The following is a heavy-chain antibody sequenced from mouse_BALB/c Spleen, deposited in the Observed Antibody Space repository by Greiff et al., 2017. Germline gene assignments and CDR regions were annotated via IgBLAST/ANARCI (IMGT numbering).Heavy chain of an antibody. Sequence: VKLQESGPGLVQPSQSLSITCTVSGFSLTSYGVHWVRQSPGKGLEWLGVIWSGGSTDYNAAFISRLSISKDNSKSQVFFKMNSLQANDTAIYYCAKQETANYAMDYWGQGTSVTVSS. V-gene: IGHV2-2*02. D-gene: IGHD1-2*01. CDR3: AKQETANYAMDY. CDR1: GFSLTSYG. J-gene: IGHJ4*01. CDR2: IWSGGST.